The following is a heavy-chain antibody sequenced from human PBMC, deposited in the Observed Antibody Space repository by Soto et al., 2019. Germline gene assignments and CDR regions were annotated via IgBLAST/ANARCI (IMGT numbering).Heavy chain of an antibody. J-gene: IGHJ6*03. CDR2: IYYSGST. CDR3: ARQVDSSSSDYYYYYMDV. CDR1: GGSLSSSSYY. Sequence: SETLSLTCTVSGGSLSSSSYYWGWIRQPPGKGLEWIGSIYYSGSTYYNPSLKSRVTISVDTSKNQFSLKLSSVTAADTAVYYCARQVDSSSSDYYYYYMDVWGKGTTVTVSS. D-gene: IGHD6-6*01. V-gene: IGHV4-39*01.